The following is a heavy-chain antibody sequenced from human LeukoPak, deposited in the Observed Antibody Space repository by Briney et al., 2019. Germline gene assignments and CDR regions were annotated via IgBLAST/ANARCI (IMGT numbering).Heavy chain of an antibody. CDR1: GFSFSSYS. D-gene: IGHD6-19*01. CDR3: ARVAAVAGTWYYFDY. CDR2: ISSSSSYI. Sequence: GGSLRLSCAASGFSFSSYSMNWVRQAPGKGLEWVSFISSSSSYIYYADSVKGRFTISRDNAKNSLYLQMNSLRAEDTAVYYCARVAAVAGTWYYFDYWGQGTLVTVSS. J-gene: IGHJ4*02. V-gene: IGHV3-21*01.